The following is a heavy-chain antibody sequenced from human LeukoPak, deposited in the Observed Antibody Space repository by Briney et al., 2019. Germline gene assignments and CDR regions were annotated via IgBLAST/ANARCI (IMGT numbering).Heavy chain of an antibody. J-gene: IGHJ6*03. Sequence: ASVKVSCKASGYTFTNYGFSWVRQAPGQGLEWMGWISAYNGNANYAQNLQGRVTMTRNTSISTAYMELSSLRSEDTAVYYCARGPSSWYKNDYYYYMDVWGKGTTVTISS. CDR1: GYTFTNYG. CDR2: ISAYNGNA. D-gene: IGHD6-13*01. V-gene: IGHV1-18*01. CDR3: ARGPSSWYKNDYYYYMDV.